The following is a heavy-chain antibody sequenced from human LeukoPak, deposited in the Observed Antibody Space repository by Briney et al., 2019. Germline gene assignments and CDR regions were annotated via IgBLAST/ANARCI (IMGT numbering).Heavy chain of an antibody. CDR3: ARQSAPRYSSGWYGNLYSDY. Sequence: PSETLSLTCTVSGVSISGSGYYGVWIRHPPGKGLEWIVSMYYGGNTYYNPSLKSRVSIFVDTSQSQFSLKLSSVNAADTAVYYCARQSAPRYSSGWYGNLYSDYWGQGTLVTVSS. D-gene: IGHD6-19*01. V-gene: IGHV4-39*01. CDR2: MYYGGNT. CDR1: GVSISGSGYY. J-gene: IGHJ4*02.